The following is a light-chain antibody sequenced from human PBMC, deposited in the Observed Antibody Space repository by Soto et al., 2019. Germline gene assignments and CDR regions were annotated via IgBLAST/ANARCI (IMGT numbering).Light chain of an antibody. CDR3: QQANSFPIT. V-gene: IGKV1-12*01. Sequence: DIQMTQSPSSVSASVGDRVTITCRASQGIRSWLAWYQQKPGTAPKLLIYAASTLQSGVPSRFSGRGSGPDFTLAISSLQPDDFATYYCQQANSFPITFGQGTRLEIK. J-gene: IGKJ5*01. CDR1: QGIRSW. CDR2: AAS.